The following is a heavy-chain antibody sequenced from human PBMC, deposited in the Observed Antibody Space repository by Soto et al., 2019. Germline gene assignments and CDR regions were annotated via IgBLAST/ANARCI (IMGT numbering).Heavy chain of an antibody. J-gene: IGHJ5*02. Sequence: PSETQSLTCAVDGGSFSCYYWSWIRQPPGKGLEWIGEINHSGSTNYNPSLKSRVTISVDTSKNQFSLKLSSVTAADTAVYYCARATKHIVVVTAKFWFDPWGQGTLVTVSS. V-gene: IGHV4-34*01. CDR1: GGSFSCYY. CDR3: ARATKHIVVVTAKFWFDP. D-gene: IGHD2-21*02. CDR2: INHSGST.